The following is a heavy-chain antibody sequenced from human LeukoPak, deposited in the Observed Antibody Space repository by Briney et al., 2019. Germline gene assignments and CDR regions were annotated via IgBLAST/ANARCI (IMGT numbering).Heavy chain of an antibody. V-gene: IGHV4-34*01. CDR1: GGSFSGYY. CDR2: INHSGST. J-gene: IGHJ5*02. D-gene: IGHD3-10*01. Sequence: PSETLSLTCAVYGGSFSGYYWSWIRQPPGKGLEWIGEINHSGSTNYNPSLKSRVTISVDTSKNQFSLKLSSVTAADTAVYYCARGYGSGSYYFLPQASPRFDPWGQGTLVTVSS. CDR3: ARGYGSGSYYFLPQASPRFDP.